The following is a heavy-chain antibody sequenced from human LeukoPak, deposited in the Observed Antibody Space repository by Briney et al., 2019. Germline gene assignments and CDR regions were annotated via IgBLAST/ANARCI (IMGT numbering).Heavy chain of an antibody. CDR3: ARDIGYYYDSSGYYPADY. J-gene: IGHJ4*02. CDR2: ISAYNGNT. D-gene: IGHD3-22*01. Sequence: ASVKVSCKGSDYTFTSYGISWVRQAPGQGLEWMGWISAYNGNTNYAQKLQGRVTMTTDTSTSTAYMELRSLRSDDTAVYYCARDIGYYYDSSGYYPADYWGQGTLVTVSS. V-gene: IGHV1-18*01. CDR1: DYTFTSYG.